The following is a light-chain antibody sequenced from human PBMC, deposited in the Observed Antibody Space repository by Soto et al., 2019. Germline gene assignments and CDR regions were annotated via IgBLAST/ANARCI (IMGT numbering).Light chain of an antibody. CDR1: QSISTN. CDR3: EQYNYFWT. Sequence: EIVVTQSPATLSVSAGERATLSCRASQSISTNLAWYQQKPGQAPRLLIYGASTRATGIPARFSGSGSGTEFTLSISRLQSEDFAVYYCEQYNYFWTFGQGTKVEIK. V-gene: IGKV3-15*01. CDR2: GAS. J-gene: IGKJ1*01.